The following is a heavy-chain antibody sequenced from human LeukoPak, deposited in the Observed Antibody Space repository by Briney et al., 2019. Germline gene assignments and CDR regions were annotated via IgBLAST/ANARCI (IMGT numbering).Heavy chain of an antibody. CDR1: GGSISSGSYY. CDR2: IYTSGST. CDR3: ASDFWSGYYTSRSH. Sequence: SETLSLTCTVSGGSISSGSYYWSWIRQPAGKGLEWIGRIYTSGSTNYNPSLKSRVTISVDTSKNQFSLKLSSVTAADTAVYYCASDFWSGYYTSRSHWGQGTLVTVSS. J-gene: IGHJ4*02. D-gene: IGHD3-3*01. V-gene: IGHV4-61*02.